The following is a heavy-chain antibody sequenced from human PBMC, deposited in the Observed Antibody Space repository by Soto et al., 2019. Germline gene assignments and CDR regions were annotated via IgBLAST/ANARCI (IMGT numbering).Heavy chain of an antibody. V-gene: IGHV3-30-3*01. CDR3: ARDPNPLDTANPSGVDV. CDR1: GFTFSSYA. CDR2: ISYDGSNK. Sequence: QVQLVESGGGVVQPGRSLRLSCAASGFTFSSYAMHWVRQAPGKGLEWVAVISYDGSNKYYADSVKGRFTISRDNSKNTLYLHMNSLGAEDTAVYYCARDPNPLDTANPSGVDVWGQGTTVTVSS. D-gene: IGHD5-18*01. J-gene: IGHJ6*02.